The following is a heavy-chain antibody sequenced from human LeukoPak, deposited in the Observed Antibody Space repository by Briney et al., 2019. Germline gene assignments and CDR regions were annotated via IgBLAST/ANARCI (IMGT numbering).Heavy chain of an antibody. J-gene: IGHJ3*02. CDR1: GGTFSSYA. Sequence: SVKVSCKASGGTFSSYAISWVRQAPGQGLEWMGGIIPIFGTANYARKFQGRVTITADESTSTAYMELSSLRSEDTAVYYCARSRGPLSSSSYAFDIWGQGTMVTVSS. V-gene: IGHV1-69*13. CDR3: ARSRGPLSSSSYAFDI. CDR2: IIPIFGTA. D-gene: IGHD6-6*01.